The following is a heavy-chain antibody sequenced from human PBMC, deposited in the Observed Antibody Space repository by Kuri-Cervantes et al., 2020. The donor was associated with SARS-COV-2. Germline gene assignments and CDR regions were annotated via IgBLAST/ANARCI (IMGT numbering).Heavy chain of an antibody. V-gene: IGHV3-23*01. Sequence: GGSLRLSCAASGFTFSSYSMNWVRQAPGKGLEWVSVISASGEIIYYADSVKGRFSISRDNSKNTVFLHLGSLRAEDTAIYYCAKAVYFYGSESYYGLGSCGQGTRVTVSS. CDR2: ISASGEII. CDR3: AKAVYFYGSESYYGLGS. CDR1: GFTFSSYS. J-gene: IGHJ4*02. D-gene: IGHD3-10*01.